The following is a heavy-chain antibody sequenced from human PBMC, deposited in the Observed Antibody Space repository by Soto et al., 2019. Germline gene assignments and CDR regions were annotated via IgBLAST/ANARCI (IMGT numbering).Heavy chain of an antibody. Sequence: QVQLQQWGAGLLKPSETLSLTCAVYGGSFSGYYWSWIRQPPEKGLEWIGENSHSGNTNDNPSLKSRVTISVDTSKNQFSLKLSSVTAADTAVYYCARGTWVRSAFDTWGQGTMVTVSS. CDR2: NSHSGNT. D-gene: IGHD3-10*01. V-gene: IGHV4-34*01. CDR3: ARGTWVRSAFDT. CDR1: GGSFSGYY. J-gene: IGHJ3*02.